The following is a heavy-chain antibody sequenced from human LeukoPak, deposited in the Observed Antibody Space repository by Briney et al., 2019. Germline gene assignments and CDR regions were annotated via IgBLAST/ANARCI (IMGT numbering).Heavy chain of an antibody. CDR1: GFTFSSYW. CDR3: ARDPGIAAAGTVGYFDF. Sequence: PGGSLRLSCAASGFTFSSYWMSWVRQAPGKGLEWVANIKQDGSRIHYVDSVKGRFTISRDNAKNSLYLQMNSLRAGDTAVYYCARDPGIAAAGTVGYFDFWGQGTLVTVSS. D-gene: IGHD6-13*01. CDR2: IKQDGSRI. J-gene: IGHJ4*02. V-gene: IGHV3-7*01.